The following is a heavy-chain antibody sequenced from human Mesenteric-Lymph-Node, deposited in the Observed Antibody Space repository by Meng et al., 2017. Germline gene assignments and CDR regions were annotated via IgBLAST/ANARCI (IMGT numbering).Heavy chain of an antibody. V-gene: IGHV1-18*01. CDR3: ARGVTMVRSVIVYYYGMDV. J-gene: IGHJ6*02. CDR1: GYTFTSYV. Sequence: ASVKVSCKASGYTFTSYVISWVRQAPGQGLEWMGWISAYNSNTNYAQKLQGRVTMTIDTSTSTAYMELRCLRSDGTGVYYCARGVTMVRSVIVYYYGMDVWGQGTTVTVSS. D-gene: IGHD3-10*01. CDR2: ISAYNSNT.